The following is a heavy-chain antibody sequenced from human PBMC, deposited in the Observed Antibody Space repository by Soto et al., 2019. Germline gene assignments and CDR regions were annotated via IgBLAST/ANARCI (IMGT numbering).Heavy chain of an antibody. Sequence: LSLTCTVSGGSISSRFWNWIRQPAGKGLEWIGRIYTSGSTNYNPSLKSRVTMSVDTSKNQFSLKLRSVTAADTAVYFCVRDSSGYYTFDYWGQGSLVTVSS. CDR3: VRDSSGYYTFDY. D-gene: IGHD3-22*01. CDR1: GGSISSRF. CDR2: IYTSGST. V-gene: IGHV4-4*07. J-gene: IGHJ4*02.